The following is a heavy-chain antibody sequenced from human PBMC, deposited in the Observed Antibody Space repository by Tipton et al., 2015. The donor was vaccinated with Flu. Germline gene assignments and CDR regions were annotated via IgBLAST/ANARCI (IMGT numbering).Heavy chain of an antibody. CDR3: ARHVKGYSGYENGFDP. CDR1: GGSISSRTDY. D-gene: IGHD5-12*01. CDR2: AFDRGSP. J-gene: IGHJ5*02. Sequence: TLSLTCTVSGGSISSRTDYWVWIRQPPGKRLEWIGSAFDRGSPTRNPSLKSRVTISVDMSNNQLSLRLSSVTAADTAVYYCARHVKGYSGYENGFDPWGQGTLVIVSS. V-gene: IGHV4-39*01.